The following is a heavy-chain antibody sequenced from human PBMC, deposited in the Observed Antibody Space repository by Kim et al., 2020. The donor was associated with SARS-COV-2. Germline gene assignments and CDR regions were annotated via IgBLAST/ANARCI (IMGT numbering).Heavy chain of an antibody. Sequence: SETLSLTCTVSGGSISSYYWSWIRQPPGKGLEWIGYIYYSGSTNYNPSLKSRVTISVDTSKNQFSLKLSSVTAADTAVYYCARVSVAAAREVFDYWGQGTLVTVSS. J-gene: IGHJ4*02. CDR3: ARVSVAAAREVFDY. CDR1: GGSISSYY. D-gene: IGHD6-13*01. CDR2: IYYSGST. V-gene: IGHV4-59*01.